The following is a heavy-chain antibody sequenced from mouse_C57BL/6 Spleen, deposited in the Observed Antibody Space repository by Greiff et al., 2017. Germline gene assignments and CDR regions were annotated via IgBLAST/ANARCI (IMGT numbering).Heavy chain of an antibody. D-gene: IGHD2-3*01. CDR2: ISSGSSTI. V-gene: IGHV5-17*01. J-gene: IGHJ1*03. CDR1: GFTFSDYG. CDR3: ASDGYSYWYFDV. Sequence: EVQVVESGGGLVKPGGSLKLSCAASGFTFSDYGMHWVRQAPEKGLEWVAYISSGSSTIYYADTVKGRFTISRDNAKNTLFLQMTSLRSEDTAMYYCASDGYSYWYFDVWGTGTTVTVSS.